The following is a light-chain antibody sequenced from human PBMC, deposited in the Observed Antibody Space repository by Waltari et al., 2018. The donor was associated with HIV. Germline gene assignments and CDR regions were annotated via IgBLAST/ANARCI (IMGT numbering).Light chain of an antibody. CDR2: GAS. Sequence: ETVMTQSPGTLSVSPGGRATLSCRASQNVFSDLAWYHQKPGQPPRLLIFGASKRATGVPARFSGSGSGTEFTLPITSLQTEDYGLYHCQQYKTWPLTFGQGTRVEIK. CDR3: QQYKTWPLT. J-gene: IGKJ1*01. CDR1: QNVFSD. V-gene: IGKV3-15*01.